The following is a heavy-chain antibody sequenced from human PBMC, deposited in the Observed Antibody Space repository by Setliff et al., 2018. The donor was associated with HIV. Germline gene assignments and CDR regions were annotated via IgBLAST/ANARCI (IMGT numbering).Heavy chain of an antibody. J-gene: IGHJ6*02. D-gene: IGHD3-16*01. V-gene: IGHV4-61*09. CDR2: ISTSGST. CDR1: GDSISSGSYF. Sequence: SETLSLTCTASGDSISSGSYFWIWIRQPAGKGREWIGHISTSGSTDYHPSLKSRVTMSVGTSKNQFSLKLSSVTAADTAVYYCARGGYYYYFGVDVWGQGTTVTVSS. CDR3: ARGGYYYYFGVDV.